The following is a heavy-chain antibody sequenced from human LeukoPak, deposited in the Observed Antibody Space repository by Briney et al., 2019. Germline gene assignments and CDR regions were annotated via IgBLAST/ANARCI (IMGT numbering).Heavy chain of an antibody. J-gene: IGHJ4*02. CDR3: FSGWPAPGDY. Sequence: GGSLRLSCAASGITFSSYIMHWVRQAPGKGLEWVSGIGGSGGDTYYADSVKGRFTISRDNSKNTLYLQMSSLRADDTAVYYCFSGWPAPGDYWGQGTLVTVSS. V-gene: IGHV3-23*01. CDR2: IGGSGGDT. D-gene: IGHD6-19*01. CDR1: GITFSSYI.